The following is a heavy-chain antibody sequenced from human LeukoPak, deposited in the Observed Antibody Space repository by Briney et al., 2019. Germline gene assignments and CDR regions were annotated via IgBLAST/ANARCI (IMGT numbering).Heavy chain of an antibody. Sequence: ASVKVSCKAFGYTFTSNYMHWVRQAPGQGPEWMGVISPSGGSTTYAQKFQGWVTMTRDTSISTAYMELSRLRSDDTAVYYCARDLSQYCGGDCYSYWYFDLWGRGTLVTVSS. D-gene: IGHD2-21*02. J-gene: IGHJ2*01. CDR2: ISPSGGST. CDR3: ARDLSQYCGGDCYSYWYFDL. CDR1: GYTFTSNY. V-gene: IGHV1-2*04.